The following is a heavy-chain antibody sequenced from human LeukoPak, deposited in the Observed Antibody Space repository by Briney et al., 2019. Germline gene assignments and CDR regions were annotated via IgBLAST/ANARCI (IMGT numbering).Heavy chain of an antibody. CDR3: ARAYVAVAGRDQYYYYGMDV. V-gene: IGHV1-8*01. D-gene: IGHD6-19*01. CDR2: MNPNSGNT. J-gene: IGHJ6*02. CDR1: GYTFTSYD. Sequence: ASVKVSCKASGYTFTSYDINWVRQATGQGLEWMGWMNPNSGNTGYAQKFQGRVTMTRNTSISTAYMELSSLRSEDTAVYYCARAYVAVAGRDQYYYYGMDVWGQGITVTVSS.